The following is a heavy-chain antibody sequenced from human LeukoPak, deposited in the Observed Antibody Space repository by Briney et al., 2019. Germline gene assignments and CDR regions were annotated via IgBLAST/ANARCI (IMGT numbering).Heavy chain of an antibody. J-gene: IGHJ4*02. Sequence: ASVKVSCKASGYTFTGYYMHWVRQAPGQGLEWMGWINPNSGGTSYAQKFQGRVTMTRDTSISTAYMELSRLRSDDTAVYYCARVQSYGLVMQQYYDYWGQGTLVTVSS. CDR2: INPNSGGT. CDR1: GYTFTGYY. V-gene: IGHV1-2*02. CDR3: ARVQSYGLVMQQYYDY. D-gene: IGHD5-18*01.